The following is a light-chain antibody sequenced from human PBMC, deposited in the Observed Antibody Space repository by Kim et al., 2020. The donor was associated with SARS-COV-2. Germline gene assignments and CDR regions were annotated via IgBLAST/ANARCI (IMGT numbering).Light chain of an antibody. CDR2: GAS. Sequence: EIVLTQSPGTLSLSPGERATLSCSASQSVSSSYLAWYQQKPGQAPRLLIYGASSRATGIPDRFSGSGSGTDFTLTISRLEPEDFAVYYCQQYGSSHTFGQGTKLEI. CDR3: QQYGSSHT. CDR1: QSVSSSY. J-gene: IGKJ2*01. V-gene: IGKV3-20*01.